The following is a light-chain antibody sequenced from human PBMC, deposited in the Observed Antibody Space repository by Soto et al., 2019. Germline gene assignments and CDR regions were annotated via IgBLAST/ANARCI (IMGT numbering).Light chain of an antibody. CDR2: GAS. J-gene: IGKJ3*01. Sequence: IVLTQSPGTLSLSPGERATLSCRASQSVSNNYLAWYQQKPGQAPGLLIFGASTRATGIPDRFSGSGSGTDFTLTISRLEPEDFAVYYCQQYGPSPSFGTGTKVDI. CDR1: QSVSNNY. V-gene: IGKV3-20*01. CDR3: QQYGPSPS.